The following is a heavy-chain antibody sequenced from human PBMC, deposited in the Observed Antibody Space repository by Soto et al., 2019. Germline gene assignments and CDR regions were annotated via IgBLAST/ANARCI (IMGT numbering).Heavy chain of an antibody. D-gene: IGHD1-7*01. CDR2: INPNSGGT. CDR3: ARARFKITGTTPSWFDP. Sequence: GASVKVSCKASGYTFTGYYMHWVRQAPGQGLEWMGWINPNSGGTNYAQKFQGWVTMTRDTSISTAYMELSRLRSDDTAVYYCARARFKITGTTPSWFDPWGQGTLVTVSS. J-gene: IGHJ5*02. CDR1: GYTFTGYY. V-gene: IGHV1-2*04.